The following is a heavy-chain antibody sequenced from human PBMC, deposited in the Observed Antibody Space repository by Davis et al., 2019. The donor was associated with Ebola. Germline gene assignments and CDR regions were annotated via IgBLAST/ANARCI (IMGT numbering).Heavy chain of an antibody. CDR1: GYSFTSYW. D-gene: IGHD4/OR15-4a*01. J-gene: IGHJ4*02. V-gene: IGHV5-51*01. CDR2: IYLGDSDT. Sequence: KVSCKGSGYSFTSYWISWVRQMPGKGLEWVGIIYLGDSDTRYSPSFEDRVTISVDRSISTAHLQWSSLKASDTAIYYCVRQESLYGAIDYWGQGTLVTVSS. CDR3: VRQESLYGAIDY.